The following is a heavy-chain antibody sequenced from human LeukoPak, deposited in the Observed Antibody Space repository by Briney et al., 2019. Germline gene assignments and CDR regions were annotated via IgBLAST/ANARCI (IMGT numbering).Heavy chain of an antibody. CDR2: INLNTGYT. CDR3: AEDVGRTGTNCFDP. CDR1: GDTFTANY. Sequence: ASVTVSCKPSGDTFTANYLHWVRQAPGQGLEWLGWINLNTGYTKYAQKFQGRVTMTRDTSTSSAFMELSRLRPDDTAVYFCAEDVGRTGTNCFDPWGQGTLVTVSS. V-gene: IGHV1-2*02. D-gene: IGHD1-1*01. J-gene: IGHJ5*02.